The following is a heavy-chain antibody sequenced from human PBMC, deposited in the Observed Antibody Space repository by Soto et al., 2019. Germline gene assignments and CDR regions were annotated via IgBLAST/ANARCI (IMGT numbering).Heavy chain of an antibody. V-gene: IGHV3-48*01. CDR3: ARGIAPTDRNYYFDY. Sequence: GGSLRLSCAASGFTFSRHSMSWVRQAQGKGLEWVSYIISGGYTIYYAGSVQGRFTISRDNAKNSLYLQMNSLRAEDTAVYYCARGIAPTDRNYYFDYWGQGTLVTVSS. J-gene: IGHJ4*02. CDR2: IISGGYTI. D-gene: IGHD6-13*01. CDR1: GFTFSRHS.